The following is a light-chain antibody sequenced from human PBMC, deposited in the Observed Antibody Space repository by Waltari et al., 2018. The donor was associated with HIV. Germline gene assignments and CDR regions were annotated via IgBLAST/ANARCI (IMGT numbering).Light chain of an antibody. Sequence: QSVLTQPPSVSGAPGQRVTISCTGSSSHIGAAHHVPWYQHIPGTAPNILIFVNNNRPSGFPDRFSGSMSGISASLSFSGFLVEDVAVYYCQSYYSCLRGYVFGSGSKVTVL. CDR2: VNN. CDR3: QSYYSCLRGYV. CDR1: SSHIGAAHH. J-gene: IGLJ1*01. V-gene: IGLV1-40*01.